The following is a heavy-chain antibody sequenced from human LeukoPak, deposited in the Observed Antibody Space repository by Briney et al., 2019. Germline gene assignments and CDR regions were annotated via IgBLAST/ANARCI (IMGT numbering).Heavy chain of an antibody. Sequence: GGSLRLSCAASGFTSPTYGMHWVRQAPGKGLEWVAVIWSDGSKTYYVDSVKGRFTISRDYSKNTLYLQMSSLRAEDTAVYYCARAGASNEFDYWGQGTLVTVYS. CDR1: GFTSPTYG. D-gene: IGHD2-8*01. J-gene: IGHJ4*02. CDR2: IWSDGSKT. CDR3: ARAGASNEFDY. V-gene: IGHV3-33*01.